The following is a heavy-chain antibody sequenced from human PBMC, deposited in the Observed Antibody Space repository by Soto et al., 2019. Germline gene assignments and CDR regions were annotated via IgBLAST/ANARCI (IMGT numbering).Heavy chain of an antibody. Sequence: RRLSCAASGFTFSSYSMNWVRQAPGKGLEWVSSISSSSSYIYYADSVKGRFTISRDNAKNSLYLQMNSLRAEDTAVYYCARGAGGYTIFGVVIMFWGQGTLVTVSS. D-gene: IGHD3-3*01. V-gene: IGHV3-21*01. CDR3: ARGAGGYTIFGVVIMF. CDR1: GFTFSSYS. J-gene: IGHJ4*02. CDR2: ISSSSSYI.